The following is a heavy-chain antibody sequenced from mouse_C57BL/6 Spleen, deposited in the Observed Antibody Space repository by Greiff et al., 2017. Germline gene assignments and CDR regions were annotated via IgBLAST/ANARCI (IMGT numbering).Heavy chain of an antibody. Sequence: EVQRVESGGGLVKPGGSLKLSCAASGFTFSSYAMSWVRQTPEKRLEWVATISDGGSYTYYPDNVKGRFTISRDNAKNNLYLQMSHLKSEDTAMYYCARKGGWLLPFDYWGQGTTLTVSS. J-gene: IGHJ2*01. D-gene: IGHD2-3*01. CDR2: ISDGGSYT. CDR3: ARKGGWLLPFDY. CDR1: GFTFSSYA. V-gene: IGHV5-4*01.